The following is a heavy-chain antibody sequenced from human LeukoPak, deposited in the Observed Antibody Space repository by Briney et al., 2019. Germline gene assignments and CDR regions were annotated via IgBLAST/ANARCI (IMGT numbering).Heavy chain of an antibody. CDR1: GGSISSSSYY. V-gene: IGHV4-61*05. D-gene: IGHD4-17*01. Sequence: SETLSLTCTVSGGSISSSSYYWGWIRQPPGKGLEWIGYIYHSGNTHYNPSLKSRVTISVDTSKNQFSLKLSSVTAADTAVYYCVRGASGLTYDYGVNWGQGTLVTVSS. J-gene: IGHJ4*02. CDR3: VRGASGLTYDYGVN. CDR2: IYHSGNT.